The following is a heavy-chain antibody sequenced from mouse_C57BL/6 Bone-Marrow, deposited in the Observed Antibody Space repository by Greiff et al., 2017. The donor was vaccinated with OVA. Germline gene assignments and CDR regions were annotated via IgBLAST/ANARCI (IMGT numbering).Heavy chain of an antibody. CDR2: ISSGSSTI. J-gene: IGHJ4*01. CDR1: GFTFSDYG. CDR3: ARRDDVNAMDY. V-gene: IGHV5-17*01. Sequence: DVMLVESGGGLVKPGGSLKLSCAASGFTFSDYGMHWVRQAPEKGLEWVAYISSGSSTIYYADTVKGRFTISRDNAKNTLFLQMTSLRSEDTAMYYCARRDDVNAMDYWGQGTSVTVSS. D-gene: IGHD2-14*01.